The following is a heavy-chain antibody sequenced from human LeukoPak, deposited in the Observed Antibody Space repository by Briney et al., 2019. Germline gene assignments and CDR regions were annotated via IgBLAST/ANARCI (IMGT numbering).Heavy chain of an antibody. CDR2: TYYSGST. V-gene: IGHV4-31*03. CDR1: GGSISSGGYY. D-gene: IGHD3-22*01. J-gene: IGHJ5*02. Sequence: SETLSLTCTVSGGSISSGGYYWSWIRQHPGKGLEWIGYTYYSGSTYYNPSLKSRVTISVDTSKNQFSLKLSSVTAADTAVYYCASAVTHYYDSSGYSGWFDPWGQGTLVTVS. CDR3: ASAVTHYYDSSGYSGWFDP.